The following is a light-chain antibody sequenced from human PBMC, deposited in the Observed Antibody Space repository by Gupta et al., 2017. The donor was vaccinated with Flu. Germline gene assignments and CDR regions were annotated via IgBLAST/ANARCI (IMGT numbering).Light chain of an antibody. V-gene: IGLV2-14*01. J-gene: IGLJ3*02. CDR1: SSHVGGSKY. Sequence: QPALPQPASLSGPPGQSNTFSCTGTSSHVGGSKYVSWYQQHPGKAPKFVIYEVSNRPSGVSNRFSGSKSGNTASLTISGLQGEDEADYYCASYTTTSTPWVFGGGTKLTVL. CDR2: EVS. CDR3: ASYTTTSTPWV.